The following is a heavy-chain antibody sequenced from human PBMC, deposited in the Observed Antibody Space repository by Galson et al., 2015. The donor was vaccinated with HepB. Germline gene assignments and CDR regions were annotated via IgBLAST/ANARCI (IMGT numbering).Heavy chain of an antibody. D-gene: IGHD6-13*01. CDR3: AKLPRAAANPKNAFDI. CDR2: ISWNSGSI. CDR1: GFTFDDYA. J-gene: IGHJ3*02. Sequence: SLRLSCAASGFTFDDYAMHWVRQAPGKGLEWVSGISWNSGSIGYADSVKGRFTISRDNAKNSLYLQMNSLRAEDTALYYCAKLPRAAANPKNAFDIWGQGTMVTVSS. V-gene: IGHV3-9*01.